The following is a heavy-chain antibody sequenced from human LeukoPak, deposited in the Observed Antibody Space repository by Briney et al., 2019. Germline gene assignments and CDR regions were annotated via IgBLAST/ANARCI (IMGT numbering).Heavy chain of an antibody. CDR3: AKGRTGYIPDS. D-gene: IGHD6-13*01. J-gene: IGHJ4*02. V-gene: IGHV3-11*05. Sequence: PGGSLRLSCAASGFTFSDYYMSWIRQAPGKGREWVSYISSSSSYTNYADSVKGRFTISRDNSKSTLYLQMNSLRVEDTAVYYCAKGRTGYIPDSWGQGTLVTVSS. CDR1: GFTFSDYY. CDR2: ISSSSSYT.